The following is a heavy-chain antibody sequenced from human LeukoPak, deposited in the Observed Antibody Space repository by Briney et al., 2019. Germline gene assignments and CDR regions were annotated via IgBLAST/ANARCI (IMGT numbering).Heavy chain of an antibody. CDR1: GFTVSSNY. J-gene: IGHJ4*02. CDR2: IYSGGST. Sequence: GGSLRLYCAASGFTVSSNYMSWVRQAQGKGLEWVSVIYSGGSTYYADSAKGTFTISRNNSKYTLSPQMNSPKTDDTAVYYCTRYSVGFDYWGQGTLVTASS. V-gene: IGHV3-66*01. CDR3: TRYSVGFDY. D-gene: IGHD5/OR15-5a*01.